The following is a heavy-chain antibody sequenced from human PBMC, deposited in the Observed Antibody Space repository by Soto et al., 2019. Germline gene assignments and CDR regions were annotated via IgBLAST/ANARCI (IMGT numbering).Heavy chain of an antibody. CDR3: AGRIHPTTPYYFAY. J-gene: IGHJ4*02. CDR1: GGTFSSYA. V-gene: IGHV1-69*13. D-gene: IGHD5-18*01. CDR2: IIPIFGTA. Sequence: SVKVSCKASGGTFSSYAISWVRQAPGQGLEWMGGIIPIFGTANYAQKFQGRVTITADESTSTAYMELSSLRSEDTAVYYCAGRIHPTTPYYFAYWGQGTLVTVSS.